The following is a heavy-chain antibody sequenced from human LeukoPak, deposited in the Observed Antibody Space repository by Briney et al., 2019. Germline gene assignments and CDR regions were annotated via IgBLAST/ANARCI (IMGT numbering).Heavy chain of an antibody. V-gene: IGHV1-3*01. D-gene: IGHD2/OR15-2a*01. CDR3: ARDRFLRGLANWFDP. J-gene: IGHJ5*02. CDR1: GYTFTSYA. CDR2: INAGNGNT. Sequence: ASVRVSCKASGYTFTSYAMHWVRQAPGQRLEWMGWINAGNGNTKYSQKFQGRVTITRDTSASTAYMELSSLRSEDTAVYYCARDRFLRGLANWFDPWGQGTLVTVSS.